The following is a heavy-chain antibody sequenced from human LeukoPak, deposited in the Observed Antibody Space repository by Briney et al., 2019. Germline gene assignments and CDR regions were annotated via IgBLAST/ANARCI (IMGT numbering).Heavy chain of an antibody. V-gene: IGHV4-34*01. CDR2: INNSGSS. Sequence: SETLSLTCAVYGGSFIGYYWSWIRQPPGKGREWIGEINNSGSSNYNTSLKSRVTISVDTSKNQFSLKLSSVTAAGTAVYYCARGEDGASYFPHWGQGTLVTV. CDR3: ARGEDGASYFPH. CDR1: GGSFIGYY. D-gene: IGHD4-17*01. J-gene: IGHJ1*01.